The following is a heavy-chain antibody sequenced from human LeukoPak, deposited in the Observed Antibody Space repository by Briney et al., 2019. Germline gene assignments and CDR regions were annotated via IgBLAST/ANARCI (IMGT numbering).Heavy chain of an antibody. Sequence: GGSLRLSCAASGFTFNAYAMSWVRQAPARGLELVSAVSRFGVTTYYADSAKGRFTISRYDSKNTVYLQMNSLRADDTALYSCVKHVGSRWSNNRFDPWGQGTLVTVSS. V-gene: IGHV3-23*01. CDR1: GFTFNAYA. D-gene: IGHD6-13*01. CDR3: VKHVGSRWSNNRFDP. CDR2: VSRFGVTT. J-gene: IGHJ5*02.